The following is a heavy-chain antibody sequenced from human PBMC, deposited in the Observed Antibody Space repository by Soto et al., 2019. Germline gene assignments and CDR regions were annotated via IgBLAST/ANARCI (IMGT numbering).Heavy chain of an antibody. D-gene: IGHD3-3*01. Sequence: RASVKVSCKASGYTFTSYGISWVRQAPGQGLEWMGWISAYNGNTNYAQKLQGRVTMTTDTSTSTAYMELRSLRSDDTAVYYCARDLYDFWSGYYGSTYYYYGMDVWGQGTTVTVSS. CDR2: ISAYNGNT. CDR1: GYTFTSYG. J-gene: IGHJ6*02. CDR3: ARDLYDFWSGYYGSTYYYYGMDV. V-gene: IGHV1-18*01.